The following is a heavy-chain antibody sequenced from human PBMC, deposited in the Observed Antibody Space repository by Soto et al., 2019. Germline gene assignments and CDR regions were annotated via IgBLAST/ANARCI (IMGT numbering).Heavy chain of an antibody. CDR1: GDSINSGKYY. J-gene: IGHJ4*02. Sequence: SETLSLTCTVSGDSINSGKYYWTWIRQPPGTGLEWIGKITYSGGTFYNPSLKSRVTISVDTSKNHFSLKLTSVTAADTAVYYCARDKITGLFDYWGQGTLVTVSS. D-gene: IGHD2-8*02. CDR2: ITYSGGT. CDR3: ARDKITGLFDY. V-gene: IGHV4-39*02.